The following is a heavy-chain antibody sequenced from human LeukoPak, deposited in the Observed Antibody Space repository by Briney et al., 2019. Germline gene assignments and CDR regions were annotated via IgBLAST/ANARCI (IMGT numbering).Heavy chain of an antibody. CDR1: GGSFSGYY. V-gene: IGHV4-34*01. CDR3: AGGAHWITMVRGVRGWFDP. CDR2: INHSGST. J-gene: IGHJ5*02. D-gene: IGHD3-10*01. Sequence: PSETLSLTCAVYGGSFSGYYWSWIRQPPGKGLEWIGEINHSGSTNYNPSLKSRVTISVDTSKNQFSLKLSPVTAADTAVYYCAGGAHWITMVRGVRGWFDPWGQGTLVTVSS.